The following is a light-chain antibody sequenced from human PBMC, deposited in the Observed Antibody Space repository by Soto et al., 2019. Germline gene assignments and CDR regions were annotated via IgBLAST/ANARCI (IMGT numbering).Light chain of an antibody. Sequence: IVMTQSPDSLAVSLGERATINCKSSQSLLYTSINKNYLAWYQQRPGQPPKLLIYWASTRESGVPDRFSGSGSGTDFTLTISSLQAEDVAVYYCQQYYSNPELTFGGGTKVEIK. CDR1: QSLLYTSINKNY. CDR3: QQYYSNPELT. CDR2: WAS. J-gene: IGKJ4*01. V-gene: IGKV4-1*01.